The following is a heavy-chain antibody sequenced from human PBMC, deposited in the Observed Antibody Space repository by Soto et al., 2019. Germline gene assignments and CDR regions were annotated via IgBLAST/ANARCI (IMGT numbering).Heavy chain of an antibody. CDR1: GFTFSAYA. V-gene: IGHV3-23*01. Sequence: PGGSLNFCCAASGFTFSAYAMSWVRQAPGMGLEWVSSINVDDSAYYADSVKGRFTISRDNSKSTVFLELSSLRVEDTATFYCAKNYYFDHWGQGTQVTVSS. CDR2: INVDDSA. CDR3: AKNYYFDH. J-gene: IGHJ4*02.